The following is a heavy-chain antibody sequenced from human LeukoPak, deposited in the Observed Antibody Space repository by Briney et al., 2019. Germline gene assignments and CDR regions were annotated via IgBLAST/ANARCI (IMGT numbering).Heavy chain of an antibody. Sequence: SETLSLTCAVSGYSISSGYYWGWIRQPPGKGLVWIGSIYHSGGTYYNPSLKSRVTISVDTSKNQFSLKLSSVTAADTAVYYCAESMATSDYWGQGTLVTVS. CDR2: IYHSGGT. CDR3: AESMATSDY. V-gene: IGHV4-38-2*01. J-gene: IGHJ4*02. D-gene: IGHD5-24*01. CDR1: GYSISSGYY.